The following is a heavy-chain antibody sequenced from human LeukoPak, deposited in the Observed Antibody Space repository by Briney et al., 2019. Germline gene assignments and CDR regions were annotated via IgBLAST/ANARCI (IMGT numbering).Heavy chain of an antibody. Sequence: PGGSLRLSCAASGFTFSSCGMSWVRQTPGKGLEWVSGISGSGGRTYQADSVKGRFTISRDNSKNTLYLQMSSLRAEDTAVYYCAKSPADYGGDLFDCWGQGTLVTVSS. V-gene: IGHV3-23*01. CDR2: ISGSGGRT. J-gene: IGHJ4*02. CDR3: AKSPADYGGDLFDC. D-gene: IGHD4-23*01. CDR1: GFTFSSCG.